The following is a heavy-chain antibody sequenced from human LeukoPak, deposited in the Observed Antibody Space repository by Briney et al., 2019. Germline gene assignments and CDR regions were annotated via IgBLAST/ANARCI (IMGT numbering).Heavy chain of an antibody. V-gene: IGHV4-38-2*01. CDR2: IHHSGSI. J-gene: IGHJ4*02. Sequence: SETLSLTCGVSGYSISNGYHWGWIRQPPGKGLEWIGSIHHSGSIYHNPSLKSRVTISVDTSKDQFSLKLTSVTASDTAVYYCARINWNPDYWGQGTLVTVSS. CDR1: GYSISNGYH. CDR3: ARINWNPDY. D-gene: IGHD1-1*01.